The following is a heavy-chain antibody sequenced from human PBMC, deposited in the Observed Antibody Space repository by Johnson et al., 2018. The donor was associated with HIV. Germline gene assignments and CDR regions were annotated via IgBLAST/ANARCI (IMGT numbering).Heavy chain of an antibody. CDR2: ISYDGSDK. D-gene: IGHD3-3*01. CDR1: GFTFSNYA. J-gene: IGHJ3*02. CDR3: AGVREGLLVEYAFDI. V-gene: IGHV3-30-3*01. Sequence: QVQLVESGGGVVQPGRSLRLSCAASGFTFSNYAMHWVRQAPGKGLEWVAVISYDGSDKYYTDSVKGRFTISRDKSKNTLYLQMNSVRAEDTAVYYCAGVREGLLVEYAFDIWGQGTMVTVSS.